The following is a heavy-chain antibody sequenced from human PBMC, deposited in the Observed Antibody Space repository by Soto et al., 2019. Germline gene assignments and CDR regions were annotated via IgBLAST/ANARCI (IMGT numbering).Heavy chain of an antibody. CDR3: ARDPPGIAASGSYN. CDR1: GFTVSNNY. D-gene: IGHD6-13*01. V-gene: IGHV3-53*01. Sequence: DVQLEESGGGLIQPGGSLRLSCAVSGFTVSNNYMTWVRQAPGKGLEWVSRIYSSGGTKYADSVRGRFTISRDNSKNTLYLQMNSLKVEDTAVYYCARDPPGIAASGSYNWGQGTLVTVSS. J-gene: IGHJ4*02. CDR2: IYSSGGT.